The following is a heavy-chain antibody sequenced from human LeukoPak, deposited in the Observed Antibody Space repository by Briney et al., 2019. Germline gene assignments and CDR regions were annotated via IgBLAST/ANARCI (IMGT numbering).Heavy chain of an antibody. CDR1: GFTFSTYS. CDR2: ISGSSSSI. D-gene: IGHD2-2*01. V-gene: IGHV3-21*01. CDR3: VRQYCSSTSCSVSDY. J-gene: IGHJ4*02. Sequence: GGSLRLSCAASGFTFSTYSMNWVRQAPGKGLEWVSSISGSSSSIYYADSVKGRFTISRDNAKDSLHLQMNSLRAEDTAVYYCVRQYCSSTSCSVSDYWGQGTPVTVSS.